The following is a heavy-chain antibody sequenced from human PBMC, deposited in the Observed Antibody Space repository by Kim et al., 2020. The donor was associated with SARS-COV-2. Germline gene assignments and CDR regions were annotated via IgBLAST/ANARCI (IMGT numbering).Heavy chain of an antibody. Sequence: GGSLRLSCAASGFTVSSNYLRCVRQAPGKGLEWVSVIYSGGSTYYADSVKGRFTISRDNSKNTLSLQMNSLRAEDTSWDYCARDGGDYWGQGTLVTVSS. D-gene: IGHD3-10*01. CDR2: IYSGGST. V-gene: IGHV3-53*01. J-gene: IGHJ4*02. CDR3: ARDGGDY. CDR1: GFTVSSNY.